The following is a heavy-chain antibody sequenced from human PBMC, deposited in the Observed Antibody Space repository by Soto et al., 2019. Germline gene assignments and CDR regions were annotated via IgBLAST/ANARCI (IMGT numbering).Heavy chain of an antibody. V-gene: IGHV3-9*01. D-gene: IGHD5-18*01. CDR3: AKDTGGYSYGIPIDY. Sequence: RLSSGASGFSFDHYDMLWVRQAPGKGLEWVSGISWNSGSIGYADSVKGRFTISRDNAKNSLYLQMNSLRAEDTALYYCAKDTGGYSYGIPIDYWGQGTLVNVSS. CDR1: GFSFDHYD. CDR2: ISWNSGSI. J-gene: IGHJ4*02.